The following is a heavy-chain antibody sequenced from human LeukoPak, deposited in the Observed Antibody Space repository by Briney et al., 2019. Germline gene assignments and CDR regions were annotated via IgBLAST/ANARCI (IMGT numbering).Heavy chain of an antibody. CDR2: IKQDGSEK. J-gene: IGHJ4*02. CDR1: GFTFSSYW. D-gene: IGHD2-2*01. Sequence: GGSLRLPCAASGFTFSSYWMSWVRQAPGKGLEGVANIKQDGSEKYYVDSVKCRFTISRDNAKNSLYLQMNGLRAEDTAVYYCARVGQLRHYYFDYWGQGTLVTVSS. V-gene: IGHV3-7*03. CDR3: ARVGQLRHYYFDY.